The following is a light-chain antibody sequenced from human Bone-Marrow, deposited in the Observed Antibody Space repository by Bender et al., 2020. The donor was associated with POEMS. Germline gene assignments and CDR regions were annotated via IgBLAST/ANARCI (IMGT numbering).Light chain of an antibody. Sequence: AASIACGGDNIRPKRVHWYQQKPGQAPVLVIYDDNDRPSGIPERFSGSNSGNTATLTISRVEAGDEADYYCQMWDSSSDQGLFGGGTKLTVL. CDR3: QMWDSSSDQGL. V-gene: IGLV3-21*01. CDR2: DDN. J-gene: IGLJ2*01. CDR1: NIRPKR.